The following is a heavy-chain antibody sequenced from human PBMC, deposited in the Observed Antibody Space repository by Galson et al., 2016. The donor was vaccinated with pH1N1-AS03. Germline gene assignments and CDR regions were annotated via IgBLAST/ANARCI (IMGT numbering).Heavy chain of an antibody. CDR3: ARDPRGPCSSATCATTYYFDMDV. CDR1: GYIFTGFH. CDR2: INPNNGVT. D-gene: IGHD1-26*01. V-gene: IGHV1-2*04. J-gene: IGHJ6*02. Sequence: SVKVSYKASGYIFTGFHVHWVRQAPGQGLEWMGWINPNNGVTNYAQKFEAWVTMTGDTSISTAYLELYGLKSDDTAVYYCARDPRGPCSSATCATTYYFDMDVWGQGTTVIVSS.